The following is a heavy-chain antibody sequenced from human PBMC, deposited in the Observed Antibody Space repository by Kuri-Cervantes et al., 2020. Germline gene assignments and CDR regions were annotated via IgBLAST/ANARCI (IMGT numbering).Heavy chain of an antibody. CDR1: GFIFRTYT. Sequence: GGSLRLSCAASGFIFRTYTMHWVRQAPGKGLEWVSSISSSSSYIYYADSVKGRFTISRDNAKNSLYLQMNSLRGEDTAVYYCARDRGIVGVGDYYMDVWGKGTTVTVSS. D-gene: IGHD2-15*01. J-gene: IGHJ6*03. CDR2: ISSSSSYI. V-gene: IGHV3-21*01. CDR3: ARDRGIVGVGDYYMDV.